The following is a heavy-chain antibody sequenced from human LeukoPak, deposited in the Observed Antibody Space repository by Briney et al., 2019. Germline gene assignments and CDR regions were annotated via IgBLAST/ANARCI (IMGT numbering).Heavy chain of an antibody. Sequence: PSETLSLTCTVSGGSLSSYYWRWIRQPPGKGLEWIGYIYYSGSNNYNPSLKSRVTISVDTSKNQYSLKLSSVTAADTAVYYCARVNYDFWSGYYNGDYYYYYYMDVWGKGTTVTVSS. D-gene: IGHD3-3*01. CDR2: IYYSGSN. CDR1: GGSLSSYY. CDR3: ARVNYDFWSGYYNGDYYYYYYMDV. V-gene: IGHV4-59*01. J-gene: IGHJ6*03.